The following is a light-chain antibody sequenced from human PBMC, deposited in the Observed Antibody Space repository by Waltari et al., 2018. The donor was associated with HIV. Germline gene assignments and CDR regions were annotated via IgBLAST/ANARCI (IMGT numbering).Light chain of an antibody. Sequence: QSALTQPASVSGSPGQSLTIPCTGSRNDIGTYKYVSWYQQHPGKAPKVLSYEVTNRPSGVSDRFSGSKSGNTASLVISGLQTDDEADYYCSSYTSSTTVIFGGGTKLTVL. J-gene: IGLJ2*01. CDR1: RNDIGTYKY. V-gene: IGLV2-14*01. CDR2: EVT. CDR3: SSYTSSTTVI.